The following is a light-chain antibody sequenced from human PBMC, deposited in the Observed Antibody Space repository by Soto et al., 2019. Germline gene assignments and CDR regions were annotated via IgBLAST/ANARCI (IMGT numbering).Light chain of an antibody. V-gene: IGKV4-1*01. CDR3: QQYYSTPRT. J-gene: IGKJ1*01. CDR1: QSVLYSANNKHY. CDR2: WAS. Sequence: DIVMTQSPDSLAVSLGERATINCKYSQSVLYSANNKHYLAWYQQKPGQPPKLLIYWASTRESGVPDRFSDSGSGTDFTLPISSLQAEDVAVYYCQQYYSTPRTFGQGTEVQIK.